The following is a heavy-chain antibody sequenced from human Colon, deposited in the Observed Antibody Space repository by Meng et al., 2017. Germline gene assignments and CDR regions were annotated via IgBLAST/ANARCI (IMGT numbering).Heavy chain of an antibody. CDR2: IGHSGIT. D-gene: IGHD6-19*01. J-gene: IGHJ5*02. V-gene: IGHV4-39*01. CDR3: VRSSGWVRTGFDP. CDR1: GGSISSTGYY. Sequence: QPQLQESGPGLVKPSEALSVICTVSGGSISSTGYYWGFIRQPPGKGLEWIGSIGHSGITYYTPSLKSRVTVSIDTSKSQFSLKLTSVTAADTAVYYCVRSSGWVRTGFDPWGQGTLVTVSS.